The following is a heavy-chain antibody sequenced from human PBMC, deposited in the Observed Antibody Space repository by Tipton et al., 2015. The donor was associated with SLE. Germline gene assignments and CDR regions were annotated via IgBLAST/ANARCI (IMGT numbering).Heavy chain of an antibody. D-gene: IGHD1-1*01. J-gene: IGHJ4*02. CDR2: IAYDGSNK. CDR1: GFTFSTFA. CDR3: ARAPTSRLDY. V-gene: IGHV3-30*04. Sequence: SLRLSCAASGFTFSTFAVHWVRQAPGKGLEWVAVIAYDGSNKYYADSVKGRFTISRDNSKNTLYLQMNSLRLEDTAVYYCARAPTSRLDYWGQGTLVTVSS.